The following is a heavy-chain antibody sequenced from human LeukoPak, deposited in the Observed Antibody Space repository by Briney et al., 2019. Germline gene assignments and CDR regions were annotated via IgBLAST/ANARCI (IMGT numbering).Heavy chain of an antibody. Sequence: SETLSLTCAVYGGSFSGYYWSRIRQPPGKGLEWIGEINHSGSTNYNPSLKSRVTISVVTSKNQFSLKLSSVTAADTAVYYCARGDPPATIFGVVINRTFDYWGQGTLVTVPS. D-gene: IGHD3-3*01. CDR2: INHSGST. CDR1: GGSFSGYY. J-gene: IGHJ4*02. CDR3: ARGDPPATIFGVVINRTFDY. V-gene: IGHV4-34*01.